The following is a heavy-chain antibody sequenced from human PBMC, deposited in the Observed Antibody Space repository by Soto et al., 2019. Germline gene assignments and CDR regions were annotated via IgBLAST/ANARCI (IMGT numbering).Heavy chain of an antibody. CDR1: GGSFSGYY. J-gene: IGHJ6*02. Sequence: SETLSLTCAVYGGSFSGYYWSWIRQPPEKGLEWIGEINHSGSTNYNPSLKSRVTISVDTSKNQFSLKLSSVTAADTAVYYCATSAYCGGDCYYYGMDVWGQGTTVTVSS. CDR3: ATSAYCGGDCYYYGMDV. D-gene: IGHD2-21*01. CDR2: INHSGST. V-gene: IGHV4-34*01.